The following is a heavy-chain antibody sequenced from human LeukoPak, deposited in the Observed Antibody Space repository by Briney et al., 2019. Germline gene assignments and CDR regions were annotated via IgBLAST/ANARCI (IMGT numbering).Heavy chain of an antibody. Sequence: GGSLRLSCAASGFTFDDYAMHWVRQAPGKGLEWVSGISWSSGSIGYADSVKGRFTISRDNAKNSLYLQMNSLRAEDTALYYCAKEAGGYSYGYRWFDPWGQGTLVTVSS. J-gene: IGHJ5*02. CDR1: GFTFDDYA. V-gene: IGHV3-9*01. D-gene: IGHD5-18*01. CDR3: AKEAGGYSYGYRWFDP. CDR2: ISWSSGSI.